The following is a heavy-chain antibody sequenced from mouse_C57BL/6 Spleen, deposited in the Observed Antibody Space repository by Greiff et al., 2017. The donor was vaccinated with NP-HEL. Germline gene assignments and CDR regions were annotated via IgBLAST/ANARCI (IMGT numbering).Heavy chain of an antibody. CDR1: GYAFSSSW. V-gene: IGHV1-82*01. CDR2: IYPGDGDT. Sequence: VQLQESGPELVKPGASVKISCKASGYAFSSSWMNWVKQRPGKGLEWIGRIYPGDGDTNYNGKFKGKATLTADKSSSTAYMQLSSLTSEDSAVYFCAREGGYYLAYWGQGTLVTVSA. CDR3: AREGGYYLAY. J-gene: IGHJ3*01. D-gene: IGHD1-1*01.